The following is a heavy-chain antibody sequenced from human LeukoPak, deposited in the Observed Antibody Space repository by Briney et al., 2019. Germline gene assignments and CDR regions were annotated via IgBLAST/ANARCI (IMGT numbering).Heavy chain of an antibody. V-gene: IGHV4-59*01. CDR1: GGSISSYY. CDR2: IYYSGST. Sequence: PSETLSLTCTVSGGSISSYYWSWIRQPPGKGLEWIGYIYYSGSTNYNPSLKSRVTISVDTSKNQFSLKLSSVTAADTAVYYCASSGWYVDGMDVWGQGTTVTVSS. CDR3: ASSGWYVDGMDV. D-gene: IGHD6-19*01. J-gene: IGHJ6*02.